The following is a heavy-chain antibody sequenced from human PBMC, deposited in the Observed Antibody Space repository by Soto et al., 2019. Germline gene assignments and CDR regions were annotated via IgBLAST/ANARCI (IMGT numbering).Heavy chain of an antibody. V-gene: IGHV1-69*06. Sequence: ASVKVSCKASGGTFSSYAISWVRQAPGQGLEWMGGIIPIFGTANYAQKFQGRVTITADKSTSTAYMELSSLRSEDTAVYYCARMGIAARLAYFDYWGQGTPVTV. CDR1: GGTFSSYA. CDR3: ARMGIAARLAYFDY. D-gene: IGHD6-6*01. J-gene: IGHJ4*02. CDR2: IIPIFGTA.